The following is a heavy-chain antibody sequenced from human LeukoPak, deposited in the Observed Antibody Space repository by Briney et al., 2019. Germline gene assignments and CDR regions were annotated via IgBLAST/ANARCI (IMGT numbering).Heavy chain of an antibody. CDR1: GFTFSSYA. V-gene: IGHV3-23*01. CDR2: ISGSGGST. J-gene: IGHJ5*02. Sequence: HPGGSLRLSCAASGFTFSSYAMSWVRQAPGKGLEWVSAISGSGGSTYYADSVKGRFTISRDNSKNTLYLQMNSLRAEDTAVYYCAKDRLTVGGVIVNWFDPWGQGTLVTVSS. D-gene: IGHD3-16*02. CDR3: AKDRLTVGGVIVNWFDP.